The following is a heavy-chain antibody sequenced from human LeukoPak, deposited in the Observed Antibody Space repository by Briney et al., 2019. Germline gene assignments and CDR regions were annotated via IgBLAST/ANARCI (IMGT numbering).Heavy chain of an antibody. Sequence: SQTLSLTCTVSGGSISSGGYYWSWIRQHPGTGLEWIGYIYYSGSTYYNPSLKSRVTISVDTSKNQFSLKLSSVTAADTAVYYCARAEHCSSTSCYPSKIHYFDYWGQGTLVTVSS. CDR2: IYYSGST. D-gene: IGHD2-2*01. CDR1: GGSISSGGYY. J-gene: IGHJ4*02. V-gene: IGHV4-31*03. CDR3: ARAEHCSSTSCYPSKIHYFDY.